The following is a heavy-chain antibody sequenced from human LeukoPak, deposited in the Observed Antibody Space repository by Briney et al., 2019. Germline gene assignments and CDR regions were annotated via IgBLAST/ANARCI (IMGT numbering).Heavy chain of an antibody. V-gene: IGHV3-7*01. CDR2: IKQDGSEK. Sequence: GGSLRLSCAASGFTFSSYWMSWVRQAPGKGLEWVANIKQDGSEKYYVDSVKGRFTISRDNAKNSLYLQMNSLRAVDTAVYYCARAGDIVVVPAAMRGDAFDIWGQGTMVTVSS. CDR3: ARAGDIVVVPAAMRGDAFDI. J-gene: IGHJ3*02. CDR1: GFTFSSYW. D-gene: IGHD2-2*01.